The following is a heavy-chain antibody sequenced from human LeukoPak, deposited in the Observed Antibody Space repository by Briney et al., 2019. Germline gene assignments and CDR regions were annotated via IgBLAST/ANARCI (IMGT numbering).Heavy chain of an antibody. CDR2: ISAYNGNT. V-gene: IGHV1-18*01. J-gene: IGHJ5*02. Sequence: GASVKVSCKASGYTFTSYGISWVRKGPGQGLERMGWISAYNGNTNYAQKLQGRVTMTTDTSTSTAYMELRSLRSDDTAVYYCARDTSIAAAGNWFDPWGQGTLVTVSS. CDR1: GYTFTSYG. CDR3: ARDTSIAAAGNWFDP. D-gene: IGHD6-13*01.